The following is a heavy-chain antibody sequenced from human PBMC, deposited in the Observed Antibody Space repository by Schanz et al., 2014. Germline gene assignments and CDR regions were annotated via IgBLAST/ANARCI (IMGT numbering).Heavy chain of an antibody. CDR3: ARGTALAYYGMDV. Sequence: QVQLVQSGAEVKKPGASVKVSCKASGYTLTGFGVSWVRQAPGQGREWMGWINGGDNGHTNYAQKVKGRVTMTTDTSTNTAYMELRSLRSDDTAVYYCARGTALAYYGMDVWGQGTTVTVSS. V-gene: IGHV1-18*01. D-gene: IGHD4-17*01. CDR1: GYTLTGFG. CDR2: INGGDNGHT. J-gene: IGHJ6*02.